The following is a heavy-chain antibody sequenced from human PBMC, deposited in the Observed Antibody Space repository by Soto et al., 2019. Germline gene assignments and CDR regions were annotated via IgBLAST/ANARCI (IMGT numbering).Heavy chain of an antibody. CDR3: ASGRGGYYGSGSYSNGPPNYLGY. Sequence: QVQLQQWGAGLLKPSETLSLTCAVYGGSFSGYYWSWIRQPPGKGLEWIGEINHSGSTNYNPSLQSRLTISVDTPKYRFSLKLGSVTAAVTAVYYCASGRGGYYGSGSYSNGPPNYLGYWGQGTLVTVSA. J-gene: IGHJ4*02. CDR2: INHSGST. D-gene: IGHD3-10*01. CDR1: GGSFSGYY. V-gene: IGHV4-34*01.